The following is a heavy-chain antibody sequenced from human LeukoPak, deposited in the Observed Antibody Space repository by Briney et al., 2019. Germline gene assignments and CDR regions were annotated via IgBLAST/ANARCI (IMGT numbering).Heavy chain of an antibody. V-gene: IGHV3-23*01. Sequence: GGSLRLSCGASGFXFSSYAISGVRPAPGKGLEWVSGISVRGGSTYYADSVKGRFTISRDHSKNTLFLQMDSLRAEDTAVYYCAKDRLTGTPYYFDYWGQGTLVTVSS. CDR2: ISVRGGST. CDR3: AKDRLTGTPYYFDY. J-gene: IGHJ4*02. CDR1: GFXFSSYA. D-gene: IGHD1-20*01.